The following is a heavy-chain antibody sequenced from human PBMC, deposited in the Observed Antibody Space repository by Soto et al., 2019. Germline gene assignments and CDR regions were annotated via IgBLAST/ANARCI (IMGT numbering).Heavy chain of an antibody. CDR1: GGTFSSYT. V-gene: IGHV1-69*02. J-gene: IGHJ4*02. D-gene: IGHD6-19*01. CDR2: IIPILGIA. CDR3: ARVYSSGWYRLDY. Sequence: QVQLVQSGAEVKKPGSSVKVSCKASGGTFSSYTISWVRQAPGQGLEWMGRIIPILGIANYAQKFQGRVTXTXDXXTSTAYMELSSLRSEDTAVYYCARVYSSGWYRLDYWGQGTLVTVSS.